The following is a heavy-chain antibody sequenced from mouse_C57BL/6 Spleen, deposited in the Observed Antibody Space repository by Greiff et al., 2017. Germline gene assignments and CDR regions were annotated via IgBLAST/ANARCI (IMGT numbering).Heavy chain of an antibody. CDR2: IYPGDGDT. CDR1: GYAFTSYW. CDR3: AKGIYDDDGGAY. V-gene: IGHV1-80*01. Sequence: QVQLQQPGAELVKPGASVKISCKASGYAFTSYWMNWVKQRPGKGLEWIGQIYPGDGDTNYNGKFKGKDTLTADKSSSTAYMQLSSLTSEDSAVDVCAKGIYDDDGGAYWGQGTLVTVSA. D-gene: IGHD2-4*01. J-gene: IGHJ3*01.